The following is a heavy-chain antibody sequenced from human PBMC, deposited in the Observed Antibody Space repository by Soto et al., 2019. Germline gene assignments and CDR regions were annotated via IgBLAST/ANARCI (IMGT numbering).Heavy chain of an antibody. CDR3: AKEIGYSSGWPFDY. D-gene: IGHD6-19*01. Sequence: QVQLVESGGGVVQPGRSLRLSCAASGFTFNSYGMHWVRQAPGKGLAWLAVISYDGSKKYYADSVKGRFTVSRDNYKNTLYLQMNSLRAEDTAVYYCAKEIGYSSGWPFDYWGQGTLVTVSS. CDR1: GFTFNSYG. CDR2: ISYDGSKK. V-gene: IGHV3-30*18. J-gene: IGHJ4*02.